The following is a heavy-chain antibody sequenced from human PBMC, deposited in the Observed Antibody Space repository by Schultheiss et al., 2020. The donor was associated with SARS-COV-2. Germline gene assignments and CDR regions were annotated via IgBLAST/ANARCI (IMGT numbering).Heavy chain of an antibody. CDR3: ARGRTYYDILTAPGYFDY. D-gene: IGHD3-9*01. CDR2: ISGSGGST. Sequence: GESLKISCAASGFTFSSYAMSWVRQAPGKGLEWVSAISGSGGSTYYADSVKGRFTISRDNSKNTLYLQMNSLRAEDTAVYYCARGRTYYDILTAPGYFDYWGQGTLVTVSS. J-gene: IGHJ4*02. CDR1: GFTFSSYA. V-gene: IGHV3-23*01.